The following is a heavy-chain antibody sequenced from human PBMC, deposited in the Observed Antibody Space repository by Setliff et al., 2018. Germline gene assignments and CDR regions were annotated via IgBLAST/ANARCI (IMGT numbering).Heavy chain of an antibody. D-gene: IGHD3-10*01. J-gene: IGHJ3*01. Sequence: GASVKVSCAASGFTFSGSAMHLVRQASGKGLEWVGRIRSKANSYATAYAASVKGRFTISRDDSKNTAYLQMTSLKTEDTAVYYCTRLPPSLWFGESDAFDVWGQVTMVTVSS. CDR1: GFTFSGSA. CDR3: TRLPPSLWFGESDAFDV. V-gene: IGHV3-73*01. CDR2: IRSKANSYAT.